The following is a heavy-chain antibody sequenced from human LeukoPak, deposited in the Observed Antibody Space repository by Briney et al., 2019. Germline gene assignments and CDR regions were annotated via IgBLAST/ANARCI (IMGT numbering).Heavy chain of an antibody. J-gene: IGHJ1*01. D-gene: IGHD1-26*01. Sequence: GGSLRLSCAASGFTFSNAWMSWVRQAPGKGLEWVGRIKSKTDGGTTDYAATVKGRFTISRDDSKNTLYLQMNSLKTEDTAVYYCTTDNGQCELLPAEYFQHWGQGTLVTVSS. CDR3: TTDNGQCELLPAEYFQH. CDR2: IKSKTDGGTT. CDR1: GFTFSNAW. V-gene: IGHV3-15*01.